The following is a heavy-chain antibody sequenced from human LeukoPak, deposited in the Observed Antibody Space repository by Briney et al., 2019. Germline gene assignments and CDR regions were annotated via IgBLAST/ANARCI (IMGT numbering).Heavy chain of an antibody. Sequence: GGSLRLSCAASGFTFSSYWMSWVRQAPGKGLEWVANIKQDGSEKYYVDSVKGRFTISRDNAKNSLYQQMNSLRAEDTAVYYCARDRPGYGDYERGAFDIWGQGTMVTVSS. D-gene: IGHD4-17*01. V-gene: IGHV3-7*01. J-gene: IGHJ3*02. CDR1: GFTFSSYW. CDR2: IKQDGSEK. CDR3: ARDRPGYGDYERGAFDI.